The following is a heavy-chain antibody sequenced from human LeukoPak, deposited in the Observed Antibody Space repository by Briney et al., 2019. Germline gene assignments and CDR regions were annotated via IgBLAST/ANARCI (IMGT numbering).Heavy chain of an antibody. V-gene: IGHV5-10-1*01. CDR1: GYSFTSYW. CDR2: IDPSDSYT. CDR3: ARLGVGPWLRHYYYYYDMDV. Sequence: GESLKISCKGSGYSFTSYWIGWVRQMPGKGLEWMGRIDPSDSYTNYSPSFQGHVTISADKSIGTAYLQWSSLKASDTAMYYCARLGVGPWLRHYYYYYDMDVWGKGTTVTVSS. D-gene: IGHD5-12*01. J-gene: IGHJ6*04.